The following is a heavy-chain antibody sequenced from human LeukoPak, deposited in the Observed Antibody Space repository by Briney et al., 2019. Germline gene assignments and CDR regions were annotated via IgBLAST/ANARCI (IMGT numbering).Heavy chain of an antibody. D-gene: IGHD3-3*01. CDR3: ARDVLRFLEWPPYFDY. CDR2: ISSSSSTI. J-gene: IGHJ4*02. V-gene: IGHV3-48*01. CDR1: GFTFISYS. Sequence: GGSLRLSCAASGFTFISYSMNWVRQAPGKGLEWVSYISSSSSTIYYADSVKGRFTISRDNAKNSLYLQMNSLRAEDTAVYYCARDVLRFLEWPPYFDYWGQGTLVTISS.